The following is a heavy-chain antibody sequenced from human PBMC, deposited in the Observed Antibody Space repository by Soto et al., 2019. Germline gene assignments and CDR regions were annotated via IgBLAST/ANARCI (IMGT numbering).Heavy chain of an antibody. CDR3: ARGRYGDY. Sequence: QVHLVQSGAEVKKPGASVKVSCKGSGYAFTTYGITWVRQAPGQGLEWMGWISAHNGNTNYAQKLQGSVTVTRHTSTSTAYMELRSLRSDDTAVYYCARGRYGDYWGQGALVTVSS. D-gene: IGHD1-1*01. CDR2: ISAHNGNT. J-gene: IGHJ4*02. CDR1: GYAFTTYG. V-gene: IGHV1-18*01.